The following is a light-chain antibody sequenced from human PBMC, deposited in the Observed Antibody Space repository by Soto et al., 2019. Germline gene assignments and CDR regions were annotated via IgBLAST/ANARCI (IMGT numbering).Light chain of an antibody. CDR2: DAS. Sequence: EIVLTQSPATLSLSPGERATLSCRASQSVSSYLAWYQQKPGQAPRLLIYDASNRATGTPARFSGRGSGTDFTLTISSLDPNDSAVHYCHQRSNWPRTFGPAT. CDR1: QSVSSY. CDR3: HQRSNWPRT. V-gene: IGKV3-11*01. J-gene: IGKJ3*01.